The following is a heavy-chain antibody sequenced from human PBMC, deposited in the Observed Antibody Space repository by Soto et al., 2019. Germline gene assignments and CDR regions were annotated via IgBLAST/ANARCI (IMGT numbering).Heavy chain of an antibody. CDR3: ARTSPNSYYDHSIPSDY. Sequence: GPTLVNPTQTLTLTCTFSGFSLSTSGMCVSWIRQPPGKALEWLALIDWDDDKYYSTSLKTRLTISKDTSKNQVVLTMTNMEPVDTATYYGARTSPNSYYDHSIPSDYGGRGPLVPVSA. CDR2: IDWDDDK. V-gene: IGHV2-70*01. D-gene: IGHD3-22*01. J-gene: IGHJ4*02. CDR1: GFSLSTSGMC.